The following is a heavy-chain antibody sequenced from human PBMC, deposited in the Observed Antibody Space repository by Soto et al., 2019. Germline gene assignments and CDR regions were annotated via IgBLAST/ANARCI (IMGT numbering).Heavy chain of an antibody. CDR3: ARGTYSSSSGRYYYYGMDV. D-gene: IGHD6-6*01. CDR1: GDSVSSNSAA. CDR2: TYYRSKWYN. Sequence: SQTLSLTCAISGDSVSSNSAAWNWIRQSPSRGLEWLGRTYYRSKWYNDYAVSVKSRITINPDTSKNQFSLQLNSVTPEDTAVYYCARGTYSSSSGRYYYYGMDVWGQGTTVTSP. V-gene: IGHV6-1*01. J-gene: IGHJ6*02.